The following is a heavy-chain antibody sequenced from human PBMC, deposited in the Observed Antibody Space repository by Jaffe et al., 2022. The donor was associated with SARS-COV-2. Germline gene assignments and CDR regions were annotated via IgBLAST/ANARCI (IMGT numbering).Heavy chain of an antibody. CDR3: AHRELIVSRRGVFDI. D-gene: IGHD3-22*01. Sequence: QITLKESGPTLVKPTQTLTLTCTFSGFSLSTSGVGVGWIRQPPGKALEWLALIYWDDDKRYSPSLNSRLTITKDTSKNQVVLTMTNVDPVDTATYYCAHRELIVSRRGVFDIWGQGTMVTVSS. CDR1: GFSLSTSGVG. CDR2: IYWDDDK. J-gene: IGHJ3*02. V-gene: IGHV2-5*02.